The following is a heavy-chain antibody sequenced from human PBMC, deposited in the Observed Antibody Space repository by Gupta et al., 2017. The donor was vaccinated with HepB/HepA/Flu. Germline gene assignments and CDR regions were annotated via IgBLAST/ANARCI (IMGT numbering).Heavy chain of an antibody. CDR1: GFTVSSSY. Sequence: EVQLVESGGGLIQPGGSLRLSCVVSGFTVSSSYMSWVRQAPGKGLEWLSLLYAGGATDYTGSVKGRFTISRDTSKNTLYLQMNSLRVEDTAVYYCARDRFQEGSYYYYMDVWGKGTTVTVSS. CDR2: LYAGGAT. CDR3: ARDRFQEGSYYYYMDV. V-gene: IGHV3-53*01. J-gene: IGHJ6*03.